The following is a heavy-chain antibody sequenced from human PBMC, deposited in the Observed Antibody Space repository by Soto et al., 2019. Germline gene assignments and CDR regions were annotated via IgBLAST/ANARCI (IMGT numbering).Heavy chain of an antibody. CDR2: IWYDGSNK. J-gene: IGHJ5*02. CDR1: GFTFSSYG. CDR3: ARALTGENSGGYYGWFDP. D-gene: IGHD3-22*01. Sequence: SLRLSCAASGFTFSSYGMHWVRQAPGKGLEWVAVIWYDGSNKYYADSVKGRFTISRDNSKNTLYLQMNSLRAEDTAVYYCARALTGENSGGYYGWFDPWGQGTLVTVSS. V-gene: IGHV3-33*01.